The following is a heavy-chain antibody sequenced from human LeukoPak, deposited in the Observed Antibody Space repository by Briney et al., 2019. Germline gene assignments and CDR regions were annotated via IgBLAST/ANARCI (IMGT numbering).Heavy chain of an antibody. D-gene: IGHD1-7*01. J-gene: IGHJ6*02. CDR2: IYYSGST. V-gene: IGHV4-59*01. CDR1: GGSISSYY. CDR3: ARDNWNYGSSMDV. Sequence: WETLSLTCTVSGGSISSYYWSWIRQPPGKGLEWIGYIYYSGSTNYNPSLKSRVTISVDTSKNQFSLKLSSVTAADTAVYYCARDNWNYGSSMDVWGQGTTVTVSS.